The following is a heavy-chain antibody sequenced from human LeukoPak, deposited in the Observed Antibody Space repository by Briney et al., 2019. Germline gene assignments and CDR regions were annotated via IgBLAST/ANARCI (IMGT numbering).Heavy chain of an antibody. CDR1: GGSISSYY. CDR3: ARLWVGELFDWDWFDP. CDR2: IYTSGST. V-gene: IGHV4-4*07. D-gene: IGHD3-10*01. J-gene: IGHJ5*02. Sequence: PSETLSLTCTVSGGSISSYYWSWIRQPAGKGLEWIGRIYTSGSTNYNPSLKSRVTISVDTSKNQFSLKLSSVTAADTAVYYCARLWVGELFDWDWFDPWGQGTLVTVSS.